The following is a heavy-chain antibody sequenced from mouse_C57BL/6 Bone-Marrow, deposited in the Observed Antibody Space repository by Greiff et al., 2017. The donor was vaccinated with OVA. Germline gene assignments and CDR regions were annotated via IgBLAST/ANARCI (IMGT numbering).Heavy chain of an antibody. V-gene: IGHV14-4*01. CDR2: IDPENGDT. CDR3: TGVYYFDY. Sequence: VQLQQSGAELVRPGASVKLSCTASGFNIKDDYMPWVKQRPEQGLEWIGWIDPENGDTEYASKFQGKATITADTSSNTAYLQLSSLTSEDTAVYYCTGVYYFDYWGQGTTLTVSS. J-gene: IGHJ2*01. CDR1: GFNIKDDY.